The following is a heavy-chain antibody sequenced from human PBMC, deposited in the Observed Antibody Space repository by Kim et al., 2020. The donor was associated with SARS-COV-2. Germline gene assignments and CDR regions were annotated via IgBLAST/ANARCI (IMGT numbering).Heavy chain of an antibody. CDR3: ARDKRAGVTPGTFDI. CDR2: ISYDGSNK. J-gene: IGHJ3*02. CDR1: GFTFSSYA. V-gene: IGHV3-30*04. D-gene: IGHD4-4*01. Sequence: GGSLRLSCAASGFTFSSYAMHWVRQAPGKGLEWVAVISYDGSNKYYADSVKGRFTISRDNSKNTLYLQMNSLRAEDTAVYYCARDKRAGVTPGTFDILG.